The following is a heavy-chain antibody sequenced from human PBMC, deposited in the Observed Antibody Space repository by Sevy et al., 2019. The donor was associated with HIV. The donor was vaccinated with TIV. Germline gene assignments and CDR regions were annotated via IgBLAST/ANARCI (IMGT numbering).Heavy chain of an antibody. CDR2: IWHDGSNK. V-gene: IGHV3-33*08. CDR3: ARETDNSARWLDP. CDR1: GLTLRNYG. Sequence: GGSLRLSCAVSGLTLRNYGMHWVRQAPGKGLEWVAFIWHDGSNKYMADSVKGRFTISRDNSKNTLFLQMNSLTVEDTAVYYCARETDNSARWLDPWGQGTLVTVSS. D-gene: IGHD4-4*01. J-gene: IGHJ5*02.